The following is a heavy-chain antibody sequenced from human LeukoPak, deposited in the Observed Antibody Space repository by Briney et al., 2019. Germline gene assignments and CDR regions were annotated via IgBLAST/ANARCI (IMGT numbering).Heavy chain of an antibody. CDR1: GGSISSGSYY. Sequence: TSETLSLTCTVSGGSISSGSYYWSWIRRPAGKGLEWIGRIYTSGSTNYNPSLKSRVTISVDTSKNQFSLKLSSVTAADTAVYYCARDWSHGDPVLTNWFDPWGQGTLVTVSS. CDR3: ARDWSHGDPVLTNWFDP. J-gene: IGHJ5*02. V-gene: IGHV4-61*02. D-gene: IGHD7-27*01. CDR2: IYTSGST.